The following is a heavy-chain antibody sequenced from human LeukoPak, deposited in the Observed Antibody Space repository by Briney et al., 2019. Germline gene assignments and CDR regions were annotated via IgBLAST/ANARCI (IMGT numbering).Heavy chain of an antibody. Sequence: TGGSLRLSCAASGFTFFDYAMTWVRQAPGKGLEWVSALSGGGDKSFYADSVKGRFTISRDNSKNTLYLQMNSLRAEDTAVYYCAKDRYSSSSVWFDPWGQGTLVTVSS. J-gene: IGHJ5*02. D-gene: IGHD6-6*01. CDR1: GFTFFDYA. CDR3: AKDRYSSSSVWFDP. V-gene: IGHV3-23*01. CDR2: LSGGGDKS.